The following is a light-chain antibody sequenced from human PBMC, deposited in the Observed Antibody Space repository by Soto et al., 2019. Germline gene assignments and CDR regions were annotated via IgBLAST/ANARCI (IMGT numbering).Light chain of an antibody. Sequence: QSVLTQPPSVSGAPGQMVTISCTGTSSNIGAGYDVHWYQQFPGTAPQLLIYANTNRPSGVPDRFSGSKSGTSASLAITGLQAEDEADYYCRSSVSSLSGLVFGGGTKLTVL. CDR3: RSSVSSLSGLV. J-gene: IGLJ3*02. CDR1: SSNIGAGYD. V-gene: IGLV1-40*01. CDR2: ANT.